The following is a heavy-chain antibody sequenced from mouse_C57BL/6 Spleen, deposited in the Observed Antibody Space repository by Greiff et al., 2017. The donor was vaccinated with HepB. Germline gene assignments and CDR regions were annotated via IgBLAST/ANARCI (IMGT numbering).Heavy chain of an antibody. CDR1: GFTFSDYG. CDR2: ISSGSSTI. D-gene: IGHD2-3*01. CDR3: ARNDGYYDWYFDV. V-gene: IGHV5-17*01. J-gene: IGHJ1*03. Sequence: EVKLMESGGGLVKPGGSLKLSCAASGFTFSDYGMHWVRQAPGKRLEWVAYISSGSSTIYYADTVKGRFTISRDNAKNTLFLQMTSLRSEDTAMYYCARNDGYYDWYFDVWGTGTTVTVSS.